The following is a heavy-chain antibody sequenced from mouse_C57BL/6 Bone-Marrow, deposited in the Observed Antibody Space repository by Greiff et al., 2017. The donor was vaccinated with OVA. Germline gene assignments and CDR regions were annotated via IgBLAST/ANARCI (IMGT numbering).Heavy chain of an antibody. J-gene: IGHJ2*01. CDR1: GFTFSDYY. CDR2: INYDGSST. D-gene: IGHD2-5*01. CDR3: ARAYSNYQYYFDY. V-gene: IGHV5-16*01. Sequence: EVQLQESEGGLVQPGSSMKLSCTASGFTFSDYYMAWVRQVPEKGLEWVANINYDGSSTYYLDSLKSRFIISRDNAKNILYLQMSSLKSEDTATYYCARAYSNYQYYFDYWGQGTTLTVSS.